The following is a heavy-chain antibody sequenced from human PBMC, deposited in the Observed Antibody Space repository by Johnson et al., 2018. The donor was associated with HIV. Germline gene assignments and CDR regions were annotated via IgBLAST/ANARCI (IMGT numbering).Heavy chain of an antibody. V-gene: IGHV3-53*02. CDR2: IYSGGST. CDR3: TTRLLGELCSIPDCDAFDI. Sequence: VQLVETGGGLIQPGGSLRLSCAASGFTVSSNYMSWVRQAPGTGLAWVSVIYSGGSTYSADSVKGRFTISSDNSKNTLYLHMNSLRAEETAVYYCTTRLLGELCSIPDCDAFDIWGQGTMVTVSS. CDR1: GFTVSSNY. D-gene: IGHD3-16*01. J-gene: IGHJ3*02.